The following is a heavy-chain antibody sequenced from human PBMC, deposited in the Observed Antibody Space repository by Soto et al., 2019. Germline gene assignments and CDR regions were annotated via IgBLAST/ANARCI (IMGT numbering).Heavy chain of an antibody. CDR2: IGGSSGHI. Sequence: EVQLVESGGGLVKPGGSLRLSCAASGFTFSSYSMVWVRQAPEKGLEWVSSIGGSSGHIYYADSLKGRFTISRDNAKNSLYLQMTSLRVDDTAVYYCARTNGAYSNYFDYWGQGTLVTVSS. D-gene: IGHD2-8*01. V-gene: IGHV3-21*01. CDR1: GFTFSSYS. J-gene: IGHJ4*02. CDR3: ARTNGAYSNYFDY.